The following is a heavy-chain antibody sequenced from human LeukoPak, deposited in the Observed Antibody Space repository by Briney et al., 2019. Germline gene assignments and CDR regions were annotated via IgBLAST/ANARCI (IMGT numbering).Heavy chain of an antibody. CDR3: AKDIRGYYDSSGWYYYYYGMDV. Sequence: SLRLSCAASGFTFDDYAMHWVRQAPGKGLEWVSGISWNSGSIGYADSVKGRSTISRDNAKNSLYLQMNSLRAEDTALYYCAKDIRGYYDSSGWYYYYYGMDVWGQGTTVTVSS. CDR1: GFTFDDYA. J-gene: IGHJ6*02. CDR2: ISWNSGSI. D-gene: IGHD3-22*01. V-gene: IGHV3-9*01.